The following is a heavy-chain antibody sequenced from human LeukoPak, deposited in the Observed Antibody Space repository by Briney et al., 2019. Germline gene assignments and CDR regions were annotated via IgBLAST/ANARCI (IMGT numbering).Heavy chain of an antibody. V-gene: IGHV6-1*01. CDR3: ARGVALAGRPFDS. J-gene: IGHJ4*02. D-gene: IGHD6-19*01. CDR1: GDSVSTNSVT. CDR2: TYYRSKWYN. Sequence: SQTLSLTCAISGDSVSTNSVTWDWIGQSPSRGLEWLGRTYYRSKWYNEYAVSVTSRIIINPDTSKNQFSLPLNSVTPEDTAVYYCARGVALAGRPFDSWGQGTLVTVSS.